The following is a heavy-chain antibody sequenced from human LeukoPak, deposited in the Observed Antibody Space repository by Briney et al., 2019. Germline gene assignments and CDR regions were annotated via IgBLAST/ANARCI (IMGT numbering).Heavy chain of an antibody. D-gene: IGHD3-9*01. Sequence: GGSLRLSCAASGFTFSSYAMSWVRQAPGKGLEWVSAINGGSSGSTYYTDSVKGRFTISRDNSKNTLYLQMNSLRAEDTAVYYCAKTHYDILDSWGQGTLVTVSS. J-gene: IGHJ4*02. CDR3: AKTHYDILDS. CDR2: INGGSSGST. CDR1: GFTFSSYA. V-gene: IGHV3-23*01.